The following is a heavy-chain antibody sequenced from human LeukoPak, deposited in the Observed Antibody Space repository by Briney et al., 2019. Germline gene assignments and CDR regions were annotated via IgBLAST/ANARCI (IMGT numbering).Heavy chain of an antibody. J-gene: IGHJ4*02. CDR3: ARDFGRWFIDY. D-gene: IGHD4-23*01. CDR2: INHSGST. Sequence: SENLSLTCAVYGGSFSGYYWSWIRQPPGKGLEWIGEINHSGSTNYNPSLKSRVTISVDTSKNQFSLKLSSVTAADTAVYYCARDFGRWFIDYWGQGTLVTVSS. CDR1: GGSFSGYY. V-gene: IGHV4-34*01.